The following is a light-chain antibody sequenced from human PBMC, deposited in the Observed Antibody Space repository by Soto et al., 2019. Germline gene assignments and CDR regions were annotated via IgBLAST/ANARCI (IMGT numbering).Light chain of an antibody. CDR2: GAS. CDR1: QSISSSF. J-gene: IGKJ1*01. V-gene: IGKV3-20*01. CDR3: QQCGSSPET. Sequence: DIVLTQSPGTLSLSPVQRATLSCRASQSISSSFLAWYQQKPGQAPRLLIYGASSRATGIPDRFSGSGSGTDFTLTISRLEPEDFAVYYCQQCGSSPETFGQGTKVDIK.